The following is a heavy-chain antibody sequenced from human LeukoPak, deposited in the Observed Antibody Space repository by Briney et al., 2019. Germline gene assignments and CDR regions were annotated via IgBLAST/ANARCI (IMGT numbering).Heavy chain of an antibody. CDR3: CSGSYYFDY. V-gene: IGHV4-59*01. CDR1: GGSISSYY. Sequence: PSETLSLTCTVSGGSISSYYWSWIRQPQGKGLEWIGYIYYSGSTNYNPSLKSRVTISVDTSKNQFSLKLSSVTAADTAVYYCCSGSYYFDYWGQGALVTVSS. CDR2: IYYSGST. J-gene: IGHJ4*02. D-gene: IGHD3-10*02.